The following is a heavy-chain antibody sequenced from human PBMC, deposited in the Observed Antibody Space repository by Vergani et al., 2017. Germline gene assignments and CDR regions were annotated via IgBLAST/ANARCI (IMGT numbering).Heavy chain of an antibody. CDR1: GGSISAGDYF. D-gene: IGHD3-22*01. V-gene: IGHV4-61*02. J-gene: IGHJ3*01. CDR3: ARWSGGYDSGGKVHPLRKAFDV. CDR2: ISASGNA. Sequence: QVQLQASGPGRVKPSQTLSLTCTMSGGSISAGDYFWSWIRQPAGKGLEWLGHISASGNASHSPSMKTRVSMSVDPSKNQFCLTVTYVTAADTAIYFCARWSGGYDSGGKVHPLRKAFDVWGHGTVVTVSS.